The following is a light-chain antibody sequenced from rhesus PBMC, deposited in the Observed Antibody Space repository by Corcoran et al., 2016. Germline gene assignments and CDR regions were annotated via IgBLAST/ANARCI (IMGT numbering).Light chain of an antibody. Sequence: DIQMTQSPSSLSASVGDRVTITCRASQGISTYLNWYQQKPGKAPKRLIYKASSLESGVPSRFSGSGAGTDFTLTISSLQPEDFATYYCLQYNSDPTVGGGTKVELK. CDR3: LQYNSDPT. V-gene: IGKV1-43*02. CDR1: QGISTY. J-gene: IGKJ4*01. CDR2: KAS.